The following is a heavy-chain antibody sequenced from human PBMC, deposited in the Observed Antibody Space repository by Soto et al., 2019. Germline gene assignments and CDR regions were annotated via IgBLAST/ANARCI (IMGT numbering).Heavy chain of an antibody. D-gene: IGHD3-3*01. CDR2: ISPIFGTA. J-gene: IGHJ2*01. V-gene: IGHV1-69*06. CDR1: GGTFRSNS. CDR3: VKDWSSCREGFWYFDV. Sequence: QVQLVQSGAEVKKPGSSVKVSCKASGGTFRSNSISGVRRSPGQGPEWMGGISPIFGTATYAREFQDRLTITADKSASSAYMELTCLRCDDTALYYCVKDWSSCREGFWYFDVWGRGTLVTVSS.